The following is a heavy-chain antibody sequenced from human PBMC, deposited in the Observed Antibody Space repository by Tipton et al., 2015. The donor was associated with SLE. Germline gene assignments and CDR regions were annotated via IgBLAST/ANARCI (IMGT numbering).Heavy chain of an antibody. CDR2: ISSNGGST. D-gene: IGHD3-16*01. V-gene: IGHV3-64*02. Sequence: SLRLSCAASGFTFSSYWMSWVRQAPGKGLEYVSAISSNGGSTYYADSVKGRFTISRDNSKNTLYLQMGSLRAEDMAVYYCARETWGNWGQGTLVTVSS. CDR1: GFTFSSYW. J-gene: IGHJ4*02. CDR3: ARETWGN.